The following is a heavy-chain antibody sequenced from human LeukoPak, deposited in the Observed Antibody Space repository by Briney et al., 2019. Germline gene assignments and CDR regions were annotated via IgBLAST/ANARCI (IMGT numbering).Heavy chain of an antibody. Sequence: GASVKVSSKPSGYTFTTYYLHWVRQAPGQGLEWRGLINPRGTSTNKAEKFQGKVTMTMDTSTSTVYMELSSLRSKDTAMYYCARGPPGRVYDSSKKGLFDPWGQGTLVTVSS. CDR1: GYTFTTYY. CDR2: INPRGTST. D-gene: IGHD3-22*01. J-gene: IGHJ5*02. CDR3: ARGPPGRVYDSSKKGLFDP. V-gene: IGHV1-46*01.